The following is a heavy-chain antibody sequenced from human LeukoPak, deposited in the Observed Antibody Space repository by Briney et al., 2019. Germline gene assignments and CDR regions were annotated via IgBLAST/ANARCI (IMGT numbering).Heavy chain of an antibody. Sequence: GGSLRLSCAASGFTFSSYAMSWVRQAPGKGLGWVSGISWNSGSIGYADSVKGRFTISRNNAKNSLYLQMNSLRAEDTALYYCAKETGGYSYGFDYWGQGTLVTVSS. CDR3: AKETGGYSYGFDY. V-gene: IGHV3-9*01. J-gene: IGHJ4*02. D-gene: IGHD5-18*01. CDR2: ISWNSGSI. CDR1: GFTFSSYA.